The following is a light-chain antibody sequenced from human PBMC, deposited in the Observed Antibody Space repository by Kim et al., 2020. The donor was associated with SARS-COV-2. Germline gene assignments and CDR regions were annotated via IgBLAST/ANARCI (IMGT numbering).Light chain of an antibody. CDR1: KLGDKY. CDR3: QACDSSTV. Sequence: SYELTQPPSVSVSPGQTASITCSGDKLGDKYACWYQQKPGQSPVLVIYQDSKRPSGIPKRFTGPNSGNTATLTISGTQAMDEADYYCQACDSSTVFGGGT. V-gene: IGLV3-1*01. J-gene: IGLJ2*01. CDR2: QDS.